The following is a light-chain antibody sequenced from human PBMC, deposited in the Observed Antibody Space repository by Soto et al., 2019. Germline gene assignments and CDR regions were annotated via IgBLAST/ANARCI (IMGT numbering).Light chain of an antibody. CDR1: SSDVGAYKY. Sequence: QSALTQPPSASGSPGQSVTISCTGTSSDVGAYKYVSWYQQHPGKAPKLMIYEVSKRPSGVPDRFSGFKSGNTASLTVSGLQAEDEADYYCSAYAGSRIFGTGTKLTVL. CDR3: SAYAGSRI. CDR2: EVS. J-gene: IGLJ1*01. V-gene: IGLV2-8*01.